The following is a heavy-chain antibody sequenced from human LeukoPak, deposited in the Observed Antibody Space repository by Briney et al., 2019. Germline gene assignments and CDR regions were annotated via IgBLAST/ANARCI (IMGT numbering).Heavy chain of an antibody. D-gene: IGHD3-10*01. V-gene: IGHV4-4*07. Sequence: SETLSLTCTVSGGSISGYYWSWIRQPAGKGLEWIGRIYTSGSTNYNPSLKSRVTMSVDTSKNQFSLKLSSVTAADTAVYYCARAKGSGSYYYYMDVWGKGTTVTVSS. CDR3: ARAKGSGSYYYYMDV. J-gene: IGHJ6*03. CDR2: IYTSGST. CDR1: GGSISGYY.